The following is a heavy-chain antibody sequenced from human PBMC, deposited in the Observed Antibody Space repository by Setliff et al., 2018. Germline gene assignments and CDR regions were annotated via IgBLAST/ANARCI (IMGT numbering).Heavy chain of an antibody. CDR2: IYSSGST. CDR3: TRDSEILRGSKWFDP. J-gene: IGHJ5*02. CDR1: GGSISPYY. D-gene: IGHD3-9*01. Sequence: SSETLSLTCTVSGGSISPYYWSWVRQPAGKGLEWIGRIYSSGSTNYNPSLGSRVTISIDKSKNQLSLKLSSVTAADTAVYCCTRDSEILRGSKWFDPWGQGTLVTVSS. V-gene: IGHV4-4*07.